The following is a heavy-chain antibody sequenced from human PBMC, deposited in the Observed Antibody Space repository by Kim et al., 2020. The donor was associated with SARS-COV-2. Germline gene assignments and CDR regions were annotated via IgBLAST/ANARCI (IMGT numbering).Heavy chain of an antibody. CDR3: ARGTYYYDSSGYYIPDAFDI. J-gene: IGHJ3*02. V-gene: IGHV1-3*01. CDR2: INAGNGNT. CDR1: GYTFTSYA. D-gene: IGHD3-22*01. Sequence: ASVKVSCKASGYTFTSYAMHWVRQAPGQRLEWMGWINAGNGNTKYSQKFQGRVTITRDTSASTAYMELSSLRSEDTAVYYCARGTYYYDSSGYYIPDAFDIWGQGTMVTVSS.